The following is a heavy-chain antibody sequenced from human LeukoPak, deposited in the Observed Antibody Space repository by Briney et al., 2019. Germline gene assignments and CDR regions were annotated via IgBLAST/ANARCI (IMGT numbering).Heavy chain of an antibody. V-gene: IGHV1-2*02. J-gene: IGHJ5*02. CDR2: INPNSGGT. CDR1: VYTFTGYY. D-gene: IGHD2-15*01. Sequence: ASVKVSCKASVYTFTGYYMHWVRRAPGQGLEWMGWINPNSGGTNYAQKFQGRVTMTRDTSISTAYMELSRLRSDDTAVYYCARGAEIVVVAATVIYNWFDPWGQGTLVTVSS. CDR3: ARGAEIVVVAATVIYNWFDP.